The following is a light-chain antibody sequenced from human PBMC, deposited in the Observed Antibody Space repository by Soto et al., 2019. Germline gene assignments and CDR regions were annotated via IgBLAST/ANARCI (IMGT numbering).Light chain of an antibody. J-gene: IGKJ5*01. V-gene: IGKV3-20*01. CDR1: QSVSSSY. CDR2: GAS. CDR3: PQYGSAPPII. Sequence: EIVLTQSPGTLSLSPGERATLSCRASQSVSSSYLAWYQQKPGQAPRLLIYGASSRATGIPDRFSGSGSGTDFFLTISSLAPEDFAVYYCPQYGSAPPIIFGQPPRLE.